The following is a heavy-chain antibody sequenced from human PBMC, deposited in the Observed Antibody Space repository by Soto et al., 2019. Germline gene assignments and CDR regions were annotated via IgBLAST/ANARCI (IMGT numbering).Heavy chain of an antibody. CDR1: SGSISTSNW. V-gene: IGHV4-4*02. D-gene: IGHD3-3*01. J-gene: IGHJ4*02. CDR3: ARSIHWSGFYYFDY. CDR2: IYHSGSA. Sequence: QVQLQESGPGLVKPLGTLSLTCAVSSGSISTSNWWSWVRQPPGKGLEWIGEIYHSGSANYDPSLRGRVTISVDKSKNQFSLELSSVTAADTAVYYCARSIHWSGFYYFDYWGQGTLVTVSS.